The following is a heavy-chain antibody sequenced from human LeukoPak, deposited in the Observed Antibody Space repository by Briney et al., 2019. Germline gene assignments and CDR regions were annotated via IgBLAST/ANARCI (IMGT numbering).Heavy chain of an antibody. V-gene: IGHV1-46*01. D-gene: IGHD1-26*01. J-gene: IGHJ3*02. CDR3: ARDAGERLGALDI. Sequence: GASVKVSCKASGYTFTSYYMHWVRQSPGQGLEDLGIINPSGRSTSYAQKFHGRVTMTRDTSTRTVYMELSSLRSADMAVYYCARDAGERLGALDIWGQGTMVTVSS. CDR2: INPSGRST. CDR1: GYTFTSYY.